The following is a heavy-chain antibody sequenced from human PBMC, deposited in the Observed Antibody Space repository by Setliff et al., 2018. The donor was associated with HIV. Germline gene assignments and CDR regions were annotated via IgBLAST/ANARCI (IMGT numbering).Heavy chain of an antibody. Sequence: ASVKVSCKASGYTFIHFGISWARQAPGQGLEWMGWISTYNGNTIYAQKFQGRVTMTTDTSTSTAYMELRSLRSDDTALYYRARDGFVDRATGTTHLDSWGQGTLVTVSS. CDR3: ARDGFVDRATGTTHLDS. CDR2: ISTYNGNT. D-gene: IGHD1-1*01. CDR1: GYTFIHFG. J-gene: IGHJ4*02. V-gene: IGHV1-18*01.